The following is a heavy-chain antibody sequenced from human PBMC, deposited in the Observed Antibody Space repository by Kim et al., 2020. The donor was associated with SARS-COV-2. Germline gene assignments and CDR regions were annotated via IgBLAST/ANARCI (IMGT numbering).Heavy chain of an antibody. CDR2: IWYDGSNK. CDR1: GFTFSSYG. D-gene: IGHD2-15*01. Sequence: LSLTCAASGFTFSSYGMHWVRQAPGKGLEWVAVIWYDGSNKYYADSVKGRFTISRDNSKNTLYLQMNSLRAEDTAVYYCARGAGYCRGCMDVWVQGT. J-gene: IGHJ6*02. V-gene: IGHV3-33*01. CDR3: ARGAGYCRGCMDV.